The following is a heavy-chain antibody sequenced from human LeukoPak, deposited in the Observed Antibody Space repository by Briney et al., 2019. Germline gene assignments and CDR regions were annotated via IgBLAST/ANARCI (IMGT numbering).Heavy chain of an antibody. J-gene: IGHJ4*02. Sequence: GGSLRLSCAASGFTFSTYWMHWVRQAPGKGLVWVSRINSDGSDTSYADSVKGRFTISRDNAKNTLYLQMNSLRAEDTAVYYCVRDWGYDSSGYWQKYFDTWGQGTLVTVSS. CDR1: GFTFSTYW. D-gene: IGHD3-22*01. CDR3: VRDWGYDSSGYWQKYFDT. V-gene: IGHV3-74*01. CDR2: INSDGSDT.